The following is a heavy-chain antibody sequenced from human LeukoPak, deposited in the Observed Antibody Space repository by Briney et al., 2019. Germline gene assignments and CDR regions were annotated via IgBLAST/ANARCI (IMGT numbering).Heavy chain of an antibody. CDR2: ISANSGNT. D-gene: IGHD5-18*01. CDR1: GYSFTSYG. V-gene: IGHV1-18*01. Sequence: ASMKVSCKASGYSFTSYGISWVRQAPGQGLEWMGWISANSGNTNYDQKLQGRVTMTTDTSTSTAYMELRSLRSDDTAVYFCARDAADTVRGGDYWGQGSLVTVSS. CDR3: ARDAADTVRGGDY. J-gene: IGHJ4*02.